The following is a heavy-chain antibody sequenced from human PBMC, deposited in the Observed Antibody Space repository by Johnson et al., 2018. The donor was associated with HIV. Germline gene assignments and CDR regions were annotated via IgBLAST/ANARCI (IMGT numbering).Heavy chain of an antibody. V-gene: IGHV3-74*01. CDR1: GFTFSDHW. J-gene: IGHJ3*02. CDR2: INWNGAIT. D-gene: IGHD3-16*01. CDR3: AKATTWGEPPGI. Sequence: VQLVESGGGLVQPGGSLRLSCGASGFTFSDHWMQWVRQVPGKGLVWVSGINWNGAITGYAGSVKGRFIISRDNAKNTLYLQMNSLRAEDTALYYCAKATTWGEPPGIWGQGTMVTVSS.